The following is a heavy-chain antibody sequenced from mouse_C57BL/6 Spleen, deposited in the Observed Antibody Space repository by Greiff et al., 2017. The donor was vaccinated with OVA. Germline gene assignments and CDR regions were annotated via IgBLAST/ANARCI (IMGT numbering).Heavy chain of an antibody. D-gene: IGHD4-1*01. CDR2: IWSGGST. CDR3: ARNRGTGIMGN. Sequence: VQRVESGPGLVQPSQSLSIPCTVSGFSLTSYGVHWVRQSPGKGLEWLGVIWSGGSTDYNAAFISRLSISKDNSKSQVFCKMNSLQADDTAIDYCARNRGTGIMGNWGQGTTLTVSS. J-gene: IGHJ2*01. V-gene: IGHV2-2*01. CDR1: GFSLTSYG.